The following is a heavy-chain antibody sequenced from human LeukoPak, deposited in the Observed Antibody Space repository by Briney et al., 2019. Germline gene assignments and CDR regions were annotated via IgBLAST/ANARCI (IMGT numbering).Heavy chain of an antibody. V-gene: IGHV3-9*03. D-gene: IGHD2-2*01. Sequence: SLRLSCAASVFTLDDYAMHCVLQGPREGGGNVLGISWNRGSIGYADSVKSRFTISRDNAKNSLYLQMNSLRAEDMDLYYCAKEGIVVVPAAMRGDYYYYMDVWGKGTTVTVSS. CDR1: VFTLDDYA. J-gene: IGHJ6*03. CDR2: ISWNRGSI. CDR3: AKEGIVVVPAAMRGDYYYYMDV.